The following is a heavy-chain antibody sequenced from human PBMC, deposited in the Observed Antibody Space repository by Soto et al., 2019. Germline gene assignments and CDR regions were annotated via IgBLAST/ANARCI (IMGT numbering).Heavy chain of an antibody. CDR1: GGSFTGYY. V-gene: IGHV4-34*01. J-gene: IGHJ4*02. Sequence: QVQLQQWGAGLLKPSETLSLTCAVNGGSFTGYYWSWVRQPPGKVLEWIGEIKDGGSTNYRPSLRSRVTISADTSKKQFSLKVTSVTAADTAVYYCARGQEGVVATHWDQGTLVTVSS. D-gene: IGHD2-15*01. CDR3: ARGQEGVVATH. CDR2: IKDGGST.